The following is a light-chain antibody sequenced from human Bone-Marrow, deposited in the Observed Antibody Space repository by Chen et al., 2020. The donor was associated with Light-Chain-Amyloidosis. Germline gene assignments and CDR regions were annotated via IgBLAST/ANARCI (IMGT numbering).Light chain of an antibody. V-gene: IGKV3-20*01. CDR2: GSS. Sequence: EIVLTQSPGTLSLSPGEGANLSCRVSQTISSNYLTWYQQKFGQAPRLLIYGSSSRATGIPDRFTGSWSGTDFARTINRLEPEDFAMYYCQQYGTSPLAFGGGTKVGIK. CDR3: QQYGTSPLA. CDR1: QTISSNY. J-gene: IGKJ4*01.